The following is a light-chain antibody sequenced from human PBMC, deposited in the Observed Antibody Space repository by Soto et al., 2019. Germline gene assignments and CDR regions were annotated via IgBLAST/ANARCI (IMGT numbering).Light chain of an antibody. CDR2: WAS. Sequence: DIVMTQSPEYLAVSLGERATINCKSSQNVLYSSNNKNLIAWYQQKPGQPPKLLIYWASTRESGVLDRFSGSGSGRDFTLTLSSLQAEDVAVYYCQQYYSHPRYTFGQGTRLEIK. J-gene: IGKJ2*01. CDR3: QQYYSHPRYT. V-gene: IGKV4-1*01. CDR1: QNVLYSSNNKNL.